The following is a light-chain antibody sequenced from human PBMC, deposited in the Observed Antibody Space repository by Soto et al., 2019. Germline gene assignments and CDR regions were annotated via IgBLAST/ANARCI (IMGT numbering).Light chain of an antibody. Sequence: QAVVTQPPSASGTPGQRVIISCSGSSSNIGSNYVYWYQQLPGTAPKLLIYKNNQRPSGVPDRFSGSKSGTSASLAISGLRSEDEADYYCAAWDDSLSGGVFGTGTKLTVL. J-gene: IGLJ1*01. CDR3: AAWDDSLSGGV. CDR1: SSNIGSNY. V-gene: IGLV1-47*01. CDR2: KNN.